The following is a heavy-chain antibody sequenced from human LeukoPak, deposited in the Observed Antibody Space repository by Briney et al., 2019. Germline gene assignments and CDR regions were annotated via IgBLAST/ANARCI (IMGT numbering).Heavy chain of an antibody. V-gene: IGHV3-23*01. CDR2: ISGSGGST. Sequence: GGSLRLSCAASGFTFSSYAMTWVRQAPWKGLEWASGISGSGGSTYYADSVKGRFTISRDDSKNTLYLQMNSLRAEDTAVYYCARGSSGSTYYYMDVWGKGTTVTVSS. J-gene: IGHJ6*03. CDR1: GFTFSSYA. CDR3: ARGSSGSTYYYMDV. D-gene: IGHD3-22*01.